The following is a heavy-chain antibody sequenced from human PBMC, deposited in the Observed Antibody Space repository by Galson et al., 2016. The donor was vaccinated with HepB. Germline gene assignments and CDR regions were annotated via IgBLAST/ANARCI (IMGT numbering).Heavy chain of an antibody. CDR1: GGSMTNYH. Sequence: QVQLQESGPGLVRPSETLSLTCTVSGGSMTNYHWSWIRQTPGRGLEWIAYIDYRGRTDYNPSPKSRVTISQDNCKSRFSQKLTMVTVGDTAGNFCAGSYDTSSYYSVGHEDVHVWGQGTLVTVSS. CDR3: AGSYDTSSYYSVGHEDVHV. J-gene: IGHJ1*01. CDR2: IDYRGRT. V-gene: IGHV4-59*01. D-gene: IGHD3-22*01.